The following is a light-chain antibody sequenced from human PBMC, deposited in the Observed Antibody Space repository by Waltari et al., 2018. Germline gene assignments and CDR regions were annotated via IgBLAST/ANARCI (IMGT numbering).Light chain of an antibody. Sequence: QSALTQPASVSGSPGQSITISCTGTSSDVGAYNYVSWYQQHPGQAPKLMIYDVTSRPSWVSNRFSGSKSGNTASRTISGLQAEDEADYYCSSYTSSSTPLVFGGGTKLTVL. CDR2: DVT. J-gene: IGLJ2*01. V-gene: IGLV2-14*03. CDR3: SSYTSSSTPLV. CDR1: SSDVGAYNY.